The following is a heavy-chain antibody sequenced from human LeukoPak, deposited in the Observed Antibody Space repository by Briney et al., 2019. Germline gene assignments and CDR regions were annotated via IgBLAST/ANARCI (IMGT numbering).Heavy chain of an antibody. CDR3: AREESAT. CDR2: IKQDGSEK. Sequence: PGGSLRLSCAASGFTFSSYAMSWVRQAPGKGLEWVANIKQDGSEKYYVDSVKGRFTISRDNAKNSLYLQMNSLRAEDTAVYYRAREESATWGQGTLVTVSS. J-gene: IGHJ5*02. CDR1: GFTFSSYA. V-gene: IGHV3-7*01. D-gene: IGHD5-18*01.